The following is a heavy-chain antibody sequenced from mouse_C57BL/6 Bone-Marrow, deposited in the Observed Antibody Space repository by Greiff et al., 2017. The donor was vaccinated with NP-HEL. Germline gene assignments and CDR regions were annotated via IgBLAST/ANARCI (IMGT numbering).Heavy chain of an antibody. Sequence: QVQLQQSGPGLVQPSQSLSITCTVSGFSLTSYGVHWVRQSPGKGLEWLGVIWRGGSTDYNAAFMSRLSITKDNSKSQVFFKMNSLQADDTAIYYCAQYYYGSRRYFDVWGTGTTVTVSS. CDR3: AQYYYGSRRYFDV. V-gene: IGHV2-5*01. D-gene: IGHD1-1*01. J-gene: IGHJ1*03. CDR2: IWRGGST. CDR1: GFSLTSYG.